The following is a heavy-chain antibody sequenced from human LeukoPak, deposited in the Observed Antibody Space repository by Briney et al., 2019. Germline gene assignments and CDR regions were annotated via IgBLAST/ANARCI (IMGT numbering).Heavy chain of an antibody. CDR1: GFTFGESA. V-gene: IGHV3-49*03. J-gene: IGHJ4*02. CDR3: GRDHPRIVGAVDY. D-gene: IGHD1-26*01. CDR2: IRSKVYGGTT. Sequence: GGSLRLSCTASGFTFGESAMSWFRQAPGKGLEWVSFIRSKVYGGTTEYAASVKGRFTISRDDSKSIAYLQMNSLKTEDTALYYCGRDHPRIVGAVDYWGQGTLVTVSP.